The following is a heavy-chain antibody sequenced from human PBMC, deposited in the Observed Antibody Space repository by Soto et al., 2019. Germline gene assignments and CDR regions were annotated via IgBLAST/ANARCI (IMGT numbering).Heavy chain of an antibody. CDR3: ARVPSP. V-gene: IGHV4-30-2*01. Sequence: SETLAPTFEVLVAPTRRAAHPWSWIRQPPGKGLEWIGYIYHSGSTYYTPPLKSRVTISVDRSKNQFSLKLSSVTAADTAVYYCARVPSPWGQGTLVTVSS. CDR2: IYHSGST. J-gene: IGHJ5*02. CDR1: VAPTRRAAHP.